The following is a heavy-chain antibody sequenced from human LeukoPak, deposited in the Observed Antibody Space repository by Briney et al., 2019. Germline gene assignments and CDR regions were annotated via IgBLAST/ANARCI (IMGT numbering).Heavy chain of an antibody. CDR3: ARVAWIPIGGVIVTAFDY. CDR2: IHHSGDT. J-gene: IGHJ4*02. Sequence: SETLSLTCTVSGYSISSGYYWGWIRQPPGKGLEWIGEIHHSGDTDYNSSLKSRVTISLDKSKTQFSLTLNSVTAADAAVYYCARVAWIPIGGVIVTAFDYWGQGTLVTVSS. D-gene: IGHD3-16*02. V-gene: IGHV4-38-2*02. CDR1: GYSISSGYY.